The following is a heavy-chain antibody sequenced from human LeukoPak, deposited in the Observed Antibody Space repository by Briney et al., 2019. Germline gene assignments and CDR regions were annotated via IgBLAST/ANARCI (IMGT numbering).Heavy chain of an antibody. J-gene: IGHJ4*02. CDR2: ISYDGSNK. Sequence: GGSLRLSCAASGFTFSSYGMHWVRQAPGKGLEWVAVISYDGSNKYYADSVKGRFTISRDNSKNTVYLQMNSLRAEDTAVYYCAKGRARRLLLLPFDYWGQGTLVTVSS. D-gene: IGHD2-15*01. CDR1: GFTFSSYG. V-gene: IGHV3-30*18. CDR3: AKGRARRLLLLPFDY.